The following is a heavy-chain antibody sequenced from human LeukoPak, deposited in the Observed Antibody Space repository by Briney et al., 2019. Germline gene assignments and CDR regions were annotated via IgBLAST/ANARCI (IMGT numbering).Heavy chain of an antibody. CDR1: GFTVSSNY. D-gene: IGHD2-2*01. J-gene: IGHJ4*02. CDR3: ARDYLYAFDY. V-gene: IGHV3-48*01. CDR2: ISGSGNAK. Sequence: GGSLRLSCAASGFTVSSNYMSWVRQAPGKGLEWVSYISGSGNAKHYTDSVKGRFTISRDNAKNALYLQMNSLRAEDTAVYFCARDYLYAFDYWGQGTLVTVSS.